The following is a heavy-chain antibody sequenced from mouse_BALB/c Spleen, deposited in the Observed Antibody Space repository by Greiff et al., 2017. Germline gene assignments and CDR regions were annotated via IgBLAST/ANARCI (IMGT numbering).Heavy chain of an antibody. V-gene: IGHV1S132*01. D-gene: IGHD2-2*01. CDR2: IYPGTGST. J-gene: IGHJ1*01. CDR1: GYLFTSYW. Sequence: QVQLQQSGAELVRPGASVKLSCKTSGYLFTSYWIHWVKQRSGQGLEWIARIYPGTGSTYYNEKFKGKATLTADKSSSADYMQLSSLKSEDYAVYFCARGLRTVWYFDVWGAGTTVTVSS. CDR3: ARGLRTVWYFDV.